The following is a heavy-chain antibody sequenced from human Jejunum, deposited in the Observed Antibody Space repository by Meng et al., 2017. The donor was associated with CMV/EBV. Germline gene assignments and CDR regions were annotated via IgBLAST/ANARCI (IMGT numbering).Heavy chain of an antibody. CDR1: GGTFSDYA. Sequence: SGGTFSDYALTWVRQAPGQGLEWVGGIVPIFDTPKQAPNFQGRVTITTDESTNTAYMELTSLTFEDTAVYYCARSDSNWFHFDYWGQGTLVTVSS. CDR2: IVPIFDTP. J-gene: IGHJ4*02. V-gene: IGHV1-69*05. D-gene: IGHD6-13*01. CDR3: ARSDSNWFHFDY.